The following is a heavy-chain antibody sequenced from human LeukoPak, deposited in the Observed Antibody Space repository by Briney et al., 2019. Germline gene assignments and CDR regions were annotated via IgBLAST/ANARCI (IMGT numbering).Heavy chain of an antibody. Sequence: SETLSLTCTVSGGSISSGDYYWSWIRQPPGKGLEWIGYIYYSGSTNYNPSLKSRVTISVDTSKNQFSLKLSSVTAADTAVYYCARDRGYDSPAFDIWGQGTMVTVSS. V-gene: IGHV4-61*08. J-gene: IGHJ3*02. D-gene: IGHD5-12*01. CDR3: ARDRGYDSPAFDI. CDR2: IYYSGST. CDR1: GGSISSGDYY.